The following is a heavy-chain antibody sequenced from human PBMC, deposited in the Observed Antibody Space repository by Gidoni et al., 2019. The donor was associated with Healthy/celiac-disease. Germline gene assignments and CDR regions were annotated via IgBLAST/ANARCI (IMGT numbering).Heavy chain of an antibody. CDR2: ISSSSSYI. V-gene: IGHV3-21*01. D-gene: IGHD3-22*01. CDR3: ASGANYYDSSGYSQG. CDR1: GFTFSRYS. Sequence: EVQLVESGGGLVKPGGSLSLSCAASGFTFSRYSMNWVRQAPGKGLDWVSSISSSSSYIYYADSVKGRFTISRDNAKNSLYLQMNSLRAEDTAVYYCASGANYYDSSGYSQGWGQGTLVTVSS. J-gene: IGHJ4*02.